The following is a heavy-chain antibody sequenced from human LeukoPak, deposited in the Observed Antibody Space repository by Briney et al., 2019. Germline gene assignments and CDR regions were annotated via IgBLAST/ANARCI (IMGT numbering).Heavy chain of an antibody. J-gene: IGHJ4*02. Sequence: SETLSLTCTVSGGSISSYYWSWIRQPPGKGLEWIGYIYYSGSTNYNPSLKSRVTISVDTSKNQFSLKLSSVTAADTAAYYCASGGTTPVFDYWGQGTLVTVSS. CDR1: GGSISSYY. CDR2: IYYSGST. CDR3: ASGGTTPVFDY. V-gene: IGHV4-59*01. D-gene: IGHD3-16*01.